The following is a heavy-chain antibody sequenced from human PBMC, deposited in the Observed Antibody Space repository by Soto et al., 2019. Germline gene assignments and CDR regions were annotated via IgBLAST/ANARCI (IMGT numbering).Heavy chain of an antibody. D-gene: IGHD5-12*01. CDR1: GYTFFTYD. V-gene: IGHV1-18*01. CDR3: ARHHGPTTSENWFDP. CDR2: TSTYSGDT. Sequence: ASVKVSCKASGYTFFTYDISWVRQAPGQGLEWMGWTSTYSGDTKYAQKFQGRVTMTTDTSTTTAYLELRSLRSDDTAVYYCARHHGPTTSENWFDPWGQGTMVTVYS. J-gene: IGHJ5*02.